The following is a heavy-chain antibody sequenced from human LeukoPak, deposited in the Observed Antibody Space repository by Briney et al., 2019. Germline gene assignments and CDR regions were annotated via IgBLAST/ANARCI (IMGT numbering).Heavy chain of an antibody. Sequence: PGGSLRLSCAASGFTFRSYAVSWVRQAPGKGLEWVANIKQDGSEKYYVDSVKGRFTISRDNAKSSLYLQMNSLRAEDTAVYYCARRYRFDYWGQGTLVTVSS. CDR3: ARRYRFDY. CDR2: IKQDGSEK. D-gene: IGHD1-1*01. CDR1: GFTFRSYA. V-gene: IGHV3-7*01. J-gene: IGHJ4*02.